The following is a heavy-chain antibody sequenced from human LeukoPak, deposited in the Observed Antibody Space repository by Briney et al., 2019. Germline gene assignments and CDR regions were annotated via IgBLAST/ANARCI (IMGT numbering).Heavy chain of an antibody. Sequence: PSETLSLTCTVSGGSISSGGYYWSWIRQPPGKGLEWIGYIYHSGSTYYNPSLKSRVTISVDRSKNQFSLKLSSVTAADTAVYYCARVGHVMGALDFDYWGQGTLVTVSS. D-gene: IGHD1-26*01. CDR3: ARVGHVMGALDFDY. CDR1: GGSISSGGYY. J-gene: IGHJ4*02. CDR2: IYHSGST. V-gene: IGHV4-30-2*01.